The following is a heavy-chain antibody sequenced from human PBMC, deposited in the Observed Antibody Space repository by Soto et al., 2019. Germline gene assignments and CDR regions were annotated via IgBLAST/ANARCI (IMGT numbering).Heavy chain of an antibody. J-gene: IGHJ4*02. CDR1: GFTFSSYA. CDR2: ISYDGSNK. CDR3: ARGGGTIFGVVPRPLDY. D-gene: IGHD3-3*01. V-gene: IGHV3-30-3*01. Sequence: QVQLVESGGGVVQPGRSLRLSCAASGFTFSSYAMHWVRQAPGKGLEWVAGISYDGSNKYYAASVKGRFTISRENYKNTLYLQMNSLRAEDTAVYYCARGGGTIFGVVPRPLDYGGQGTLVTVSS.